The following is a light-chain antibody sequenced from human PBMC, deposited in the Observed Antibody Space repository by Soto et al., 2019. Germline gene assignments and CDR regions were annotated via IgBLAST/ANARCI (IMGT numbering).Light chain of an antibody. V-gene: IGLV1-44*01. J-gene: IGLJ2*01. CDR1: SSNIGTNS. CDR2: NFN. CDR3: AAWDDNLNGVL. Sequence: SVLTQPPSASGTPGQSVTISCAGSSSNIGTNSVNWYQQLPGAAPKVLIYNFNQRPSGVPDRFSGSKSGTSASLAISGLQSEDEADYYCAAWDDNLNGVLFGGGTKLTVL.